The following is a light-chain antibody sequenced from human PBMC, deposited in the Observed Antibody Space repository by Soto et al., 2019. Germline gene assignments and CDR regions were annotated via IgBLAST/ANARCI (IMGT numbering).Light chain of an antibody. J-gene: IGKJ4*01. CDR2: DAS. CDR1: QSVSSY. V-gene: IGKV3-11*01. CDR3: QQYGHSPLT. Sequence: SLLTPSPSTLSLSPWGTATLSYRASQSVSSYLAWYQQKPGQAPRLLIYDASDRATGVPARFSGSGTGTDFTLTISRLEPEDSAVYYCQQYGHSPLTFGGRTNVDIK.